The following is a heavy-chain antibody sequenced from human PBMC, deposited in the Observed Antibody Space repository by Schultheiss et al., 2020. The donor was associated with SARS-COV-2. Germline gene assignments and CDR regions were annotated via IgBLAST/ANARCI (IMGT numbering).Heavy chain of an antibody. CDR3: ARGSSGGYFYGLDV. CDR1: GFTFSSYA. Sequence: GGSLRLSCAASGFTFSSYAMSWVRQAPGKGLEWVSAISGSGGSTYYADSVKGRFTISRDNSKNTLYLQMNSLRAEDTAVYYCARGSSGGYFYGLDVWGQGTTVTVSS. V-gene: IGHV3-23*01. CDR2: ISGSGGST. J-gene: IGHJ6*02. D-gene: IGHD2-15*01.